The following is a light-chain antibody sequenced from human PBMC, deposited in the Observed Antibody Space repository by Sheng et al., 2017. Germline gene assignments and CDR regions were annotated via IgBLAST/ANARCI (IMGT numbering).Light chain of an antibody. CDR1: QSVSSN. Sequence: EIVMTQSPATLSVSPGERATLSCRASQSVSSNLAWYQQKPGQAPXLLIYGASTRATGIPARFXGSGSGXEFTLTISSLQSEDFAVYYCQQYNNWPPTFGQGTKVEIK. J-gene: IGKJ1*01. V-gene: IGKV3-15*01. CDR3: QQYNNWPPT. CDR2: GAS.